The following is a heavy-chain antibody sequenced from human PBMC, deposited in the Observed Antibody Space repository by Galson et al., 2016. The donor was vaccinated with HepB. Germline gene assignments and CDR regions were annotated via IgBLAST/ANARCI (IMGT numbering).Heavy chain of an antibody. J-gene: IGHJ4*02. CDR3: AIDEGYSTPFAY. Sequence: SLRLSCAASGFTFSNYWMHWVRQAPGKGLVWVARITIDANSRNYADSVEGRFTVSRDNAKKTVYLQMTSLRADDTGVYYCAIDEGYSTPFAYWSQGSLLTVSS. CDR2: ITIDANSR. D-gene: IGHD6-13*01. V-gene: IGHV3-74*01. CDR1: GFTFSNYW.